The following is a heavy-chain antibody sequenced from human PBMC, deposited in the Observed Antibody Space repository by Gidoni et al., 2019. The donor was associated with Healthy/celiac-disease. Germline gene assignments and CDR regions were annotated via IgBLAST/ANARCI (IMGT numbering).Heavy chain of an antibody. CDR1: GFTFSSYS. V-gene: IGHV3-48*02. CDR3: ARETKGAVAGPTLHYFDY. CDR2: ISSSSSTI. Sequence: EVQLVESGGGLVQPGGSLRLSCAASGFTFSSYSMNWVRQAPGKGLEWVSYISSSSSTIYYADSVKGRFTISRDNAKNSLYLQMNSLRDEDTAVYYCARETKGAVAGPTLHYFDYWGQGTLVTVSS. D-gene: IGHD6-19*01. J-gene: IGHJ4*02.